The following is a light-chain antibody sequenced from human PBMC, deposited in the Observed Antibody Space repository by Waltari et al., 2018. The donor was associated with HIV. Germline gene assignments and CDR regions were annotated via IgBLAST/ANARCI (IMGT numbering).Light chain of an antibody. CDR2: KNT. Sequence: SSELTQPPSVSVSPGQTARITCSGDASPKAYTHWFQQKPGQAPVVVIHKNTERPSGIPEPFTASRSGTTGTLTITGVQTDDEADYYCLSADNSGTYVFGPGTTVTVL. CDR1: ASPKAY. J-gene: IGLJ1*01. V-gene: IGLV3-25*03. CDR3: LSADNSGTYV.